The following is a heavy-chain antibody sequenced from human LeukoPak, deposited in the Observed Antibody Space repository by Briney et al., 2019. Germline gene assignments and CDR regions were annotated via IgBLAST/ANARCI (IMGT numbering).Heavy chain of an antibody. CDR1: GFNFNNYG. V-gene: IGHV3-30*02. CDR3: AKEEISTAGPFDF. J-gene: IGHJ4*02. CDR2: IMFDGGNR. Sequence: GGSLRLSCAASGFNFNNYGMHWVRQAPGKGLEWVGLIMFDGGNRFYTDSVKGRFTISRDNSKNTLFLHMNSLSVEDTAIYYCAKEEISTAGPFDFWGQGALVIVSS. D-gene: IGHD6-13*01.